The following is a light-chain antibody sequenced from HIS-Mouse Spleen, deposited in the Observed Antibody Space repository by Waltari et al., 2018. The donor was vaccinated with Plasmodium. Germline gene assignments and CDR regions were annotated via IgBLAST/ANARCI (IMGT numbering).Light chain of an antibody. CDR2: DKN. Sequence: SSDLTQDPAVSVALGQTVRPTCQGDSLRTYYASWYPQKPGQAPVLVIYDKNNRPSGIPDRFSGSSSGNTASLTITGAQAEDEADYYCNSRDSSGNHQVFGGGTKLTVL. V-gene: IGLV3-19*01. CDR3: NSRDSSGNHQV. CDR1: SLRTYY. J-gene: IGLJ3*02.